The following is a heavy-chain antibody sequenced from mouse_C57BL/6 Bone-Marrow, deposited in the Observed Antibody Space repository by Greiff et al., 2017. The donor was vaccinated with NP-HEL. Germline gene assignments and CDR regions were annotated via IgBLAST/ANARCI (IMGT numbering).Heavy chain of an antibody. J-gene: IGHJ1*03. CDR2: IDPSDSYT. Sequence: QVQLQQPGAELVMPGASVKLSCKASGYTFTSYWMHWVKQRPGQGLEWIGEIDPSDSYTNYNQKFKGKSTLTVDKSSSTAYMQLSSLTSEDSAVYDCAADGYFWYFDVWGTGTTVTVSS. V-gene: IGHV1-69*01. CDR3: AADGYFWYFDV. CDR1: GYTFTSYW. D-gene: IGHD2-3*01.